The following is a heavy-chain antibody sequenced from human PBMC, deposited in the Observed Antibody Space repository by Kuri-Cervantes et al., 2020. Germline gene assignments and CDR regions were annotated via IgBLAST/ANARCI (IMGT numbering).Heavy chain of an antibody. CDR2: ISYDGSNK. Sequence: GESLKISCAASGFTFSSYAMHWVRQAPGKGLEWVAVISYDGSNKYYADSVKGRFTISRGNSKNTLYLQMNSLRAEDTAVYYCAKDPETGFSSGWYSYYFDYWGQGTLVTVSS. J-gene: IGHJ4*02. D-gene: IGHD6-19*01. CDR3: AKDPETGFSSGWYSYYFDY. V-gene: IGHV3-30-3*01. CDR1: GFTFSSYA.